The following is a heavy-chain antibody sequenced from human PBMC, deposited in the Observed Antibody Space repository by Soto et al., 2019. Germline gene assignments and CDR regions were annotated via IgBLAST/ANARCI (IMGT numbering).Heavy chain of an antibody. CDR2: IYYSGST. CDR3: ARDRYRPDFWSGYYSSPGDHYFDY. V-gene: IGHV4-31*03. D-gene: IGHD3-3*01. CDR1: GGSISSGGYY. Sequence: SLTCTVSGGSISSGGYYWSWISQNPGKGLEWIGYIYYSGSTYYNPSLKSRVTISVDTSKNQFSLKLSSVTAADTAVYYCARDRYRPDFWSGYYSSPGDHYFDYWGQGTLVTVSS. J-gene: IGHJ4*02.